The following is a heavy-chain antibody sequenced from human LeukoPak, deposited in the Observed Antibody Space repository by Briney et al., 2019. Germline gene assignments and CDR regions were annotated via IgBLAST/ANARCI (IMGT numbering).Heavy chain of an antibody. V-gene: IGHV3-74*01. CDR3: ARDVGTAMAAKFDY. CDR1: GFTFSSYW. CDR2: INSDGSST. Sequence: GGSLRLSCAASGFTFSSYWMHWVRHAPGKGLVWVSRINSDGSSTSYADSVKGRFTISRDNSKNTLYLQMNSLRAEDTAVYYCARDVGTAMAAKFDYWGQGTLVTVSS. J-gene: IGHJ4*02. D-gene: IGHD5-18*01.